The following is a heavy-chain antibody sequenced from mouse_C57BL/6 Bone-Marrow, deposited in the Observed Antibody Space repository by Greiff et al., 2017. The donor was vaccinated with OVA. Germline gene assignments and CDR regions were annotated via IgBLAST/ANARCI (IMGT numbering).Heavy chain of an antibody. CDR3: ASGSYGNYGYYFDN. V-gene: IGHV1-64*01. J-gene: IGHJ2*01. D-gene: IGHD2-1*01. Sequence: QVQLQQPGAELVKPGASVKLSCKASGYTFTSYWMHWVKQRPGQGLEWIGMIHPNSGSTNYNEKFKSKATLTVDKSSSTAYMQLSSLTSEDSAVYYCASGSYGNYGYYFDNWGQGTTLTVSS. CDR2: IHPNSGST. CDR1: GYTFTSYW.